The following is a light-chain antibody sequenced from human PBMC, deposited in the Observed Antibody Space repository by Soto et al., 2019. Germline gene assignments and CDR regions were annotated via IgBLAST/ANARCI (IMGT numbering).Light chain of an antibody. Sequence: DIQMTQSPSSLSASVGDRVTITCRASQSISSYLNWYQQKPGKAPKLLIYAASSLQSGVPSRFSGSGSGTDFTLTISSLQPEDFETYYCQQSYSTPYPFGQGTKLEIK. CDR1: QSISSY. J-gene: IGKJ2*01. CDR2: AAS. V-gene: IGKV1-39*01. CDR3: QQSYSTPYP.